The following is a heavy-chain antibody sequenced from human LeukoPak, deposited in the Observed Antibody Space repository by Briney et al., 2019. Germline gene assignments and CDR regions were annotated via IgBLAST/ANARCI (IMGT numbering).Heavy chain of an antibody. CDR3: ARHNYDFDFDY. Sequence: ASVKVSCKASGYTFTDLYIHWVRQAPGQGLEWMGFIRPNSGGTSYAQKFQGRVTMTRDTSINTAYLELSGLTSDDTAVYFCARHNYDFDFDYWGQGTLATVSS. CDR1: GYTFTDLY. CDR2: IRPNSGGT. D-gene: IGHD4-11*01. V-gene: IGHV1-2*02. J-gene: IGHJ4*01.